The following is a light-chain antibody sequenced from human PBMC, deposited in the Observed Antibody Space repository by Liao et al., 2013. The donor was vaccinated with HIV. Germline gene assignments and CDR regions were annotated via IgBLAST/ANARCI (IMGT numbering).Light chain of an antibody. V-gene: IGLV3-21*04. J-gene: IGLJ3*02. CDR3: QVWDTSSDHRKV. Sequence: SYELTQPPSVSVAPGKTARITCGGNNIGNKNVHWYQQKPGQAPVVVIYYDTDRPSGIPERFSGSNSGNTAILTISRVEAGDEADYYCQVWDTSSDHRKVFGGGTKLTVL. CDR2: YDT. CDR1: NIGNKN.